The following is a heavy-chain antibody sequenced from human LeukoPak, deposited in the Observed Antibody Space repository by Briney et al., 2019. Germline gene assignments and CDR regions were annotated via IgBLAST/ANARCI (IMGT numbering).Heavy chain of an antibody. D-gene: IGHD5-18*01. J-gene: IGHJ6*02. CDR1: GFTFSSYW. V-gene: IGHV3-7*03. CDR2: IKQDGSEK. CDR3: ARGGIQLLDYYYSYGMDV. Sequence: GGSLRLSCAASGFTFSSYWMSWVRQAPGEGLEWVANIKQDGSEKYYVDSVKGRFTISRDNAKNSLYLQMNSLRAEDTAVYYCARGGIQLLDYYYSYGMDVWGQGTTVTVSS.